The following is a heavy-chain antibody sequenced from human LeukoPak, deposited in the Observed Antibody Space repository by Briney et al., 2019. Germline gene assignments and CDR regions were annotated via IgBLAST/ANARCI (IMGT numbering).Heavy chain of an antibody. J-gene: IGHJ4*02. V-gene: IGHV3-23*01. CDR1: GFTFSSYS. CDR3: AKDGNPNPTIFGVVTRYLWNY. CDR2: ISGSGGST. D-gene: IGHD3-3*01. Sequence: PGGSLRLSCAASGFTFSSYSMNWVRQAPGKGLEWVSAISGSGGSTYYADSVKGRFTISRDNSKNTLYLQMNSLRAEDTAVYYCAKDGNPNPTIFGVVTRYLWNYWGQGTLVTVSS.